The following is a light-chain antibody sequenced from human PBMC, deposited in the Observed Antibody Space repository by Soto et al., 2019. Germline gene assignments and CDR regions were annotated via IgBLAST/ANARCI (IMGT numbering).Light chain of an antibody. J-gene: IGKJ4*01. CDR3: QQRTDCPLT. Sequence: ETLLTQSPATLSLSPGQRATFSCRASQSVGSYLAWYQQKPGQAPRLLIYDASNRATGIPARFSGSGSGTDFTLTITSLEPEDFAVYFCQQRTDCPLTFGGGTKVDIK. CDR1: QSVGSY. V-gene: IGKV3-11*01. CDR2: DAS.